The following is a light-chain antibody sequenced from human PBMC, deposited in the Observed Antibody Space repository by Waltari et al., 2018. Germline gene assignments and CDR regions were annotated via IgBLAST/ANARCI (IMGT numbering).Light chain of an antibody. J-gene: IGKJ1*01. CDR1: ETILFNSNNKNY. Sequence: DIVMTQSPDSLAVPLGERATINCKSSETILFNSNNKNYLAWCQQKAGQPPKLRVYWASTRESGVPDRFSGSGSGTDFTLTISSLQAEDVAVYYCQQYYTVSRTFGQGTRVEIK. CDR3: QQYYTVSRT. CDR2: WAS. V-gene: IGKV4-1*01.